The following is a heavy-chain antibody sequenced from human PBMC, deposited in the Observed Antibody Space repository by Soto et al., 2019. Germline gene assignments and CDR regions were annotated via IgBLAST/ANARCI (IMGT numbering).Heavy chain of an antibody. D-gene: IGHD2-2*01. CDR1: EFPFSDYT. Sequence: EVQLVESGGGLVKPGGSLRLSCAGSEFPFSDYTMTWVRQAPGKGLEWVSSISRRSVYIYYADSVKGRFTISRDNAKNSLSLLMNSLKAEDTAVYYCARDRRTKGYCSSSSCYAYDSWGQGTLVTVSS. V-gene: IGHV3-21*02. J-gene: IGHJ4*02. CDR2: ISRRSVYI. CDR3: ARDRRTKGYCSSSSCYAYDS.